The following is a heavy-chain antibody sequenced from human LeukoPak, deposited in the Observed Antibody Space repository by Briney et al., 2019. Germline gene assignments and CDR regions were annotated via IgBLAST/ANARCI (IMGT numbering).Heavy chain of an antibody. Sequence: PSETLSLTYTVSGGSISSYYWSWIRQPPGKGLEWIGYIYYSGSTNYNPSLKSRVTISVDTSKNQFSLKLSSVTAADTAVYYCARRVDYGDPTFDYWGQGTLVTVSS. CDR1: GGSISSYY. D-gene: IGHD4-17*01. V-gene: IGHV4-59*08. CDR2: IYYSGST. J-gene: IGHJ4*02. CDR3: ARRVDYGDPTFDY.